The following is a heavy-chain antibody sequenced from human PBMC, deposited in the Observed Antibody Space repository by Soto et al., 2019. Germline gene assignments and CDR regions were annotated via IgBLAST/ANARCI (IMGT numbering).Heavy chain of an antibody. D-gene: IGHD6-13*01. V-gene: IGHV3-48*03. CDR3: ARGRRSSWTHNWFDP. J-gene: IGHJ5*02. CDR2: ISSSGSTI. CDR1: GFTFSSYE. Sequence: QPGGSLRLSCAASGFTFSSYEMNWVRQAPGKGLEWVSYISSSGSTIYYADSVKGRFTISRDNAKNSLYLQMNSLRAEDTAVYYCARGRRSSWTHNWFDPWDQGTLVTVSS.